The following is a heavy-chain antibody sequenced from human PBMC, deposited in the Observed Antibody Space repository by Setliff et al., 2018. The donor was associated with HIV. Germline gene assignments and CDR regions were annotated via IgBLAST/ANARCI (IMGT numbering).Heavy chain of an antibody. V-gene: IGHV4-39*07. D-gene: IGHD3-3*01. Sequence: PSETLSLTCTVSGGSISSSSYYWGWIRQPPGKGLEWIGSIYYSGSTYYNPSLKSRVTISVDTSKNQFSLKLSSVTAADTAVYYCARAFNYNFWSGQPDYFDYWGQGTRVTVSS. CDR1: GGSISSSSYY. CDR2: IYYSGST. J-gene: IGHJ4*02. CDR3: ARAFNYNFWSGQPDYFDY.